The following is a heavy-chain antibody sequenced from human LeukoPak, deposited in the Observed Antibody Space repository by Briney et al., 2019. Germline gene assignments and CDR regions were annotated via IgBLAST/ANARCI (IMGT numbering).Heavy chain of an antibody. J-gene: IGHJ5*02. CDR2: IYYSGST. CDR1: GGSISSGGYY. Sequence: SQTLSLTCTVSGGSISSGGYYWSWLRQHPGKGLEWIGYIYYSGSTYYNPSLKSRVTISVDTSKNQFSLKLSSVTAADTAVYYCARDKLRTYDFWSGYSNWFDPWGQGTLVTVSS. D-gene: IGHD3-3*01. V-gene: IGHV4-31*03. CDR3: ARDKLRTYDFWSGYSNWFDP.